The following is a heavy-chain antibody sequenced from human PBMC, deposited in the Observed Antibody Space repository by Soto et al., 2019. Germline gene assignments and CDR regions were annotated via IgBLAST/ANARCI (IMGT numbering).Heavy chain of an antibody. V-gene: IGHV1-69*01. CDR3: ARGWGYDSNDYYYAY. Sequence: QVQLVQSGAEVRKPGSSVKVSCKASGGTFSRHAISWVRQAPGQGLEWMGGIIPIFGTAYHAQKFQGRVSIITDESTSTDYMELSRPRSEDTAMYYCARGWGYDSNDYYYAYWGQGTRVIVSS. D-gene: IGHD3-22*01. CDR2: IIPIFGTA. CDR1: GGTFSRHA. J-gene: IGHJ4*02.